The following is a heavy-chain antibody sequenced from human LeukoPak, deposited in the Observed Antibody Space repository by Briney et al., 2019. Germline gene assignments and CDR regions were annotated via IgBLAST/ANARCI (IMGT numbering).Heavy chain of an antibody. Sequence: GGSLRLSCVASGFSFNNFAMHWVRQAPGRGLEWGAVISYDGGKEHYAESMKGRFTISRDNSNNTLYLEINSPTPEDTAIYYCASCSRSAYYDILTAYYDYWGQGTQVTVSS. CDR3: ASCSRSAYYDILTAYYDY. V-gene: IGHV3-30-3*01. J-gene: IGHJ4*02. D-gene: IGHD3-9*01. CDR1: GFSFNNFA. CDR2: ISYDGGKE.